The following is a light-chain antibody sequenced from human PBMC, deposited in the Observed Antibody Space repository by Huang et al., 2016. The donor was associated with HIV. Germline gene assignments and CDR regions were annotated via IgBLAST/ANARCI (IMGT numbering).Light chain of an antibody. Sequence: EIVLTQSPGTLSLSPGERATLSCRASQSVSSSYVAWYQQKPGQAPRLLIYGGSSRATGIPDRFSGSGSGTDFTLTISRLEPEDFAVYYCQQYGSSRIFTFGPGTKVDIK. J-gene: IGKJ3*01. CDR2: GGS. CDR3: QQYGSSRIFT. V-gene: IGKV3-20*01. CDR1: QSVSSSY.